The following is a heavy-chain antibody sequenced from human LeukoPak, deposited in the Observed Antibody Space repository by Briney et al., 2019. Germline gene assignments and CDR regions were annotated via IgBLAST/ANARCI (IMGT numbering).Heavy chain of an antibody. CDR3: AKVSGYTSGWYVDFDC. CDR2: IKQDGSEK. CDR1: GFTFSSYW. Sequence: PGGSLRLSCAASGFTFSSYWMSWVRQAPGKGLEWVANIKQDGSEKYYVDSVKGRFTISRDNAKNSLYLEMNSLRAEDTAVYYCAKVSGYTSGWYVDFDCWGQGSLVTVSS. J-gene: IGHJ4*02. V-gene: IGHV3-7*05. D-gene: IGHD6-19*01.